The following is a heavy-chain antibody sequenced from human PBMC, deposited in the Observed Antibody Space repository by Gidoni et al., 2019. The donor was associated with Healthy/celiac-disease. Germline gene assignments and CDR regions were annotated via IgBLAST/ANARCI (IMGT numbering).Heavy chain of an antibody. J-gene: IGHJ6*02. D-gene: IGHD3-16*01. CDR1: GFPFDDYA. CDR3: AKAGGPVYYYYGMDV. CDR2: ISWNSGSI. V-gene: IGHV3-9*01. Sequence: EVQLVASGGGLVQPGRSLRLSCAASGFPFDDYAMHWVRQAPGKGLVWVSGISWNSGSIGYADSVKGRFTISRDNAKNSLYLQMNSLRAEDTALYYCAKAGGPVYYYYGMDVWGQGTTVTVSS.